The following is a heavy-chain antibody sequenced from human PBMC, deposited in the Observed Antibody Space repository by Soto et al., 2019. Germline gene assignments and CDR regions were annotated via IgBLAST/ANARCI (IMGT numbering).Heavy chain of an antibody. V-gene: IGHV1-3*01. CDR1: GYTFTSYA. CDR2: INAGNGNT. D-gene: IGHD2-15*01. Sequence: ASVKVSCKASGYTFTSYARHWVRQAPGQRLEWMGWINAGNGNTKYSQKFQGQVTISADKSINTAYLQWSSLKASDTAMYYCARQWSSRVERPRHYFDYWGQGTPVTVSS. CDR3: ARQWSSRVERPRHYFDY. J-gene: IGHJ4*02.